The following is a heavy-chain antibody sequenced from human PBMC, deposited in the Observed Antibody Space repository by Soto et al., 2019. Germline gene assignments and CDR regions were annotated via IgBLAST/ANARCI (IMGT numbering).Heavy chain of an antibody. Sequence: QVQLVQSVAEVKKPGASVKVSCKASGYTFTGYYMHWVRQAPGQGLEWMGWINPNSGGTNYAQKCQGGVTMNRDTSISTAYMELSRLRSDDTAVYYCARAPYCSGGSCYSGNWYFDLWGRGTLVTVSS. CDR1: GYTFTGYY. J-gene: IGHJ2*01. CDR2: INPNSGGT. CDR3: ARAPYCSGGSCYSGNWYFDL. D-gene: IGHD2-15*01. V-gene: IGHV1-2*02.